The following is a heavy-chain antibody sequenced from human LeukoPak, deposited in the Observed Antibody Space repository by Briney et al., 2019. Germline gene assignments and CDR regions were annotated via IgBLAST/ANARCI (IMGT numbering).Heavy chain of an antibody. D-gene: IGHD6-19*01. J-gene: IGHJ4*02. CDR1: GGSINFYY. Sequence: SETLSLTCTVSGGSINFYYWSWVRQSPGKGLEWIGNVYYSGSANYNPSLQSRVTISVETSKNQFSLKLTSVTAADTAVYYCARPHTAVAGYYLDYWGQGALVTVSS. V-gene: IGHV4-59*01. CDR3: ARPHTAVAGYYLDY. CDR2: VYYSGSA.